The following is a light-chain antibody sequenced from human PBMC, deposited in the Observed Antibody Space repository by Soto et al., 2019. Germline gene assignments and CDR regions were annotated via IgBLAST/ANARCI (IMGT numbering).Light chain of an antibody. CDR1: NTNVGAGYD. J-gene: IGLJ3*02. Sequence: QSVLTQPPSVSGAPGQRVSISCTGTNTNVGAGYDVTWYQLPPGKAPKLLIYANINRPSGVPDRFSGSKSGASAFLVITGLQAEDEADYYCQSYDSSLSAWKVFGGGTKVTVL. V-gene: IGLV1-40*01. CDR2: ANI. CDR3: QSYDSSLSAWKV.